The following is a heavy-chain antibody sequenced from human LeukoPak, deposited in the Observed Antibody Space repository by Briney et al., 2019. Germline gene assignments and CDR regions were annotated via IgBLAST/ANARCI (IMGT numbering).Heavy chain of an antibody. CDR1: GFTFSSYW. Sequence: GGSLRLSCAASGFTFSSYWMHWVRQAPGKALVSLSRINSDGSSTSYADSVKGRFTISRDNAKNTLYLQMNSLRAEDTAVYYCASGGHGYSGYDPDFDYWGQGTLVTVSS. J-gene: IGHJ4*02. V-gene: IGHV3-74*01. D-gene: IGHD5-12*01. CDR3: ASGGHGYSGYDPDFDY. CDR2: INSDGSST.